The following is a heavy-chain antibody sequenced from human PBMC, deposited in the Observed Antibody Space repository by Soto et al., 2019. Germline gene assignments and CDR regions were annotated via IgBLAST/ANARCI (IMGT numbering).Heavy chain of an antibody. CDR3: ARLGDISAAFDI. V-gene: IGHV4-59*08. CDR2: ISYTGST. Sequence: QVQLQESGPGLVKPSETLSLTCTVSGGSISRYHWNWIRQPPGKGLEWIGYISYTGSTTYNPSLKSRVTISVDTSKSQFSLKLSSVTAADAAVYFCARLGDISAAFDIWGQGTLVTVSA. CDR1: GGSISRYH. J-gene: IGHJ3*02. D-gene: IGHD3-10*01.